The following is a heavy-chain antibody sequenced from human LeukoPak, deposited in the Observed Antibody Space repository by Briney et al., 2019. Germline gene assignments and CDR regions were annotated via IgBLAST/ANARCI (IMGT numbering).Heavy chain of an antibody. CDR2: ISAYNGNT. J-gene: IGHJ4*02. D-gene: IGHD3-10*01. V-gene: IGHV1-18*01. CDR3: ARDPETYYYGSGPFDY. Sequence: ASVKVSCKASGYTFTSYGINWVRQAPGQGLEWMGWISAYNGNTNYAQKLQGRVTMTTDTSTSTAYMELRSLRSDDTAVYYCARDPETYYYGSGPFDYWGQGTLVTVSS. CDR1: GYTFTSYG.